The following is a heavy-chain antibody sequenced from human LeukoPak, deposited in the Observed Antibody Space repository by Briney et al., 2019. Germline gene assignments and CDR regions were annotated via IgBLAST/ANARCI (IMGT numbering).Heavy chain of an antibody. CDR3: ARKGGYYDSINYYYYGMDV. CDR2: ISYDGSNK. J-gene: IGHJ6*02. D-gene: IGHD3-22*01. CDR1: GFTFSSYA. V-gene: IGHV3-30-3*01. Sequence: GRSLRLSCAASGFTFSSYAMHWVRQAPGKGLEWVAVISYDGSNKYYADSVKGRFTISRDNAKNSLYLQMNSLRAEDTALYYCARKGGYYDSINYYYYGMDVWGQGTTVTVSS.